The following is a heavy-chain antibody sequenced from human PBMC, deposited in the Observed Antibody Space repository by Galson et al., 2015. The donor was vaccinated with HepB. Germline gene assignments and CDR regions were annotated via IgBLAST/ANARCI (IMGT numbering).Heavy chain of an antibody. D-gene: IGHD3-22*01. Sequence: CAISGDSVSSNSAAWNWIRQSPSRGLEWLGRTYYRSKWYNDYAVSVKSRITINPDTSKNQFSLQLNSVTPEDTAVYYCAREGYYDSSGLFPVFYYFDYWGQGTLVTVSS. CDR2: TYYRSKWYN. J-gene: IGHJ4*02. CDR3: AREGYYDSSGLFPVFYYFDY. V-gene: IGHV6-1*01. CDR1: GDSVSSNSAA.